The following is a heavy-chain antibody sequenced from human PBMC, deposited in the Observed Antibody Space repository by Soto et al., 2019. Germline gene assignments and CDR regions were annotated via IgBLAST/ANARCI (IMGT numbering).Heavy chain of an antibody. Sequence: VASVKVSCKASGYTFTGYYMHWVRQAPGQGLEWMGWINPNSGGTNYAQKFQGWVTMTRDTSISTAYMELSRLRSDDTAVYYCARGDYGSGYYYYYYGMDVWGQGTTVTVSS. CDR3: ARGDYGSGYYYYYYGMDV. D-gene: IGHD3-10*01. J-gene: IGHJ6*02. V-gene: IGHV1-2*04. CDR2: INPNSGGT. CDR1: GYTFTGYY.